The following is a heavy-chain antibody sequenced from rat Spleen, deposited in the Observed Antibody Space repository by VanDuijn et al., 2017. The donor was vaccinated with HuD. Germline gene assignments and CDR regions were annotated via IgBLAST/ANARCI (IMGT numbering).Heavy chain of an antibody. Sequence: EVQLVESDGGLVQPGRSLKLSCAASGFTFSDYYMAWVRQAPTKGLEWVATISSDGRRNYYRDSGKGRFTISRDNAKSSLYLQMDSLRSADTATYYCARDDYGGYDYWGQGVMVTVSS. V-gene: IGHV5-29*01. J-gene: IGHJ2*01. CDR3: ARDDYGGYDY. CDR1: GFTFSDYY. CDR2: ISSDGRRN. D-gene: IGHD1-11*01.